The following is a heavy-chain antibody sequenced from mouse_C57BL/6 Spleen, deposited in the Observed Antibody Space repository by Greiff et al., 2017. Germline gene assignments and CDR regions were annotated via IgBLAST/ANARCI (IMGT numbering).Heavy chain of an antibody. J-gene: IGHJ1*03. V-gene: IGHV1-59*01. CDR1: GYTFTSYW. CDR2: IDPSDSYT. D-gene: IGHD1-1*01. CDR3: ARVPYGSSWYFEV. Sequence: QVQLQQPGAELVRPGTSVKLSCKASGYTFTSYWMHWVKQRPGQGLEWIGVIDPSDSYTNYNQKFKGKATLTVDTSSSTAYMQLSSLTSEDSAGYYCARVPYGSSWYFEVWGTGTTVTVSS.